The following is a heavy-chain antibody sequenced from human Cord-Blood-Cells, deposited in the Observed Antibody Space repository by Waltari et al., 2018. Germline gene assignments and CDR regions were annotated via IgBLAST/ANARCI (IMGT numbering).Heavy chain of an antibody. J-gene: IGHJ4*02. V-gene: IGHV4-30-4*01. CDR1: GGSISSGDYY. Sequence: QVQLQESGPGLVKPSQTLSLTCTVSGGSISSGDYYWSWIRQPPGKGLEWIGYIYYSGSTDYNPSLKSRVTISVDTSKNQFALKLSSVTAADTAVYYCAREAEYSSSPTRGDFDYWGQGTLVTVSS. CDR3: AREAEYSSSPTRGDFDY. CDR2: IYYSGST. D-gene: IGHD6-6*01.